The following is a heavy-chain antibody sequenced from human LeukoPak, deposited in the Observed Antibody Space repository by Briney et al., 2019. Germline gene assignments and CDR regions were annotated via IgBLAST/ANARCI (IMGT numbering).Heavy chain of an antibody. D-gene: IGHD3-16*01. CDR3: ARSYGGRAPSF. CDR2: INPNSGAT. J-gene: IGHJ4*02. V-gene: IGHV1-2*02. CDR1: GYTFTGHY. Sequence: ASVKVSCKASGYTFTGHYMHWVRQAPGQGLEWMGWINPNSGATKYAQTFQGRVTMTRDTSISTAYMELSRLTSDDTAFYFCARSYGGRAPSFWGQGTLVTVSS.